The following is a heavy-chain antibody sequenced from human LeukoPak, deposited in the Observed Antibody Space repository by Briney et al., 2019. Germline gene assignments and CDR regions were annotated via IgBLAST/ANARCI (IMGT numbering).Heavy chain of an antibody. V-gene: IGHV4-39*01. J-gene: IGHJ4*02. D-gene: IGHD6-13*01. CDR3: ARRDAAGTLTFDY. CDR1: GGSFSSSSYY. CDR2: IYYSGST. Sequence: SETLSLTCAVYGGSFSSSSYYWGWIRQPPGKGLEWIGSIYYSGSTHYNPSLKSRVTISVDTSKNQFSLKLSSVTAADTAVYYCARRDAAGTLTFDYWGQGTLVTVSS.